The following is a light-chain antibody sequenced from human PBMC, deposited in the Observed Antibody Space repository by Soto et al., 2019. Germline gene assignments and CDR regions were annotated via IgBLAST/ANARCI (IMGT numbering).Light chain of an antibody. J-gene: IGLJ3*02. CDR2: SNN. Sequence: QPVLTQPPSASGTPGQRVTISCSGSSSNIGSNYVYWYQQLPGTAPKLLIYSNNQRPSGVPDRFSGSKSGTSASLAISGLRSEDKADYYCAAWDDSLSGWVFGGGTQLTVL. CDR3: AAWDDSLSGWV. V-gene: IGLV1-47*02. CDR1: SSNIGSNY.